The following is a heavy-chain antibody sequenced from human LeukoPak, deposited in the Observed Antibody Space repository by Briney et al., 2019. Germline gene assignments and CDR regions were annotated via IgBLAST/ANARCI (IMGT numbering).Heavy chain of an antibody. Sequence: NPSETLSLTCTVSGGSISSSSYYWGWIRQPPGKGLEWIGSIYYSGSTYYNPSLKSRVTISVDTSKNPFSLKLSSVTAADTAVYYCARRDGGYSSSWSQYNWFDPWGQGTLVTVSS. D-gene: IGHD6-13*01. CDR3: ARRDGGYSSSWSQYNWFDP. CDR1: GGSISSSSYY. V-gene: IGHV4-39*01. J-gene: IGHJ5*02. CDR2: IYYSGST.